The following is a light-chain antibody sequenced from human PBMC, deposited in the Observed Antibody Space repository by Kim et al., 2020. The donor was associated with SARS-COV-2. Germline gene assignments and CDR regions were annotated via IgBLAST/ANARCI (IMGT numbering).Light chain of an antibody. Sequence: SSELTQDPAVSVALGQTVKITCQGDSLRSYYASWYQQKPGQAPILVIYGRNNRPSGIPDRFSGSNSVNTASLTITGAQAEDEADYYCNSRDSTGKRWVFGTGTKVTVL. J-gene: IGLJ1*01. CDR2: GRN. V-gene: IGLV3-19*01. CDR1: SLRSYY. CDR3: NSRDSTGKRWV.